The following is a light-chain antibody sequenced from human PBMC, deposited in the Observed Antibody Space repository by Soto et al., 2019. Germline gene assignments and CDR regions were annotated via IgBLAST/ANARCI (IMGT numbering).Light chain of an antibody. CDR1: QSISSW. J-gene: IGKJ2*01. CDR2: KAS. CDR3: QQYKSYWYT. Sequence: DIQMTQTPSTLSASVGDRVTITCRASQSISSWLAWYQQKPGKAPKVLIYKASSLESGVPSRFSGSGSGTEFTLTISSLQPDDFATYYCQQYKSYWYTFGQGTKLEIK. V-gene: IGKV1-5*03.